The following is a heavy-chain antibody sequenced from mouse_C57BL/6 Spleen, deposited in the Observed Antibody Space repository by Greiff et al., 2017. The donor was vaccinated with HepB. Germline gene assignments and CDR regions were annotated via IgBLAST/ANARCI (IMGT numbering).Heavy chain of an antibody. CDR2: ISDGGSYT. D-gene: IGHD3-1*01. J-gene: IGHJ3*01. CDR1: GFTFSSYA. Sequence: EVKLMESGGGLVKPGGSLKLSCAASGFTFSSYAMSWVRQTPEKRLEWVATISDGGSYTYYPDNVKGRFTISRDNAKNNLYLQMSHLKSEDTAMYYCAREELAFAYWGQGTLVTVSA. V-gene: IGHV5-4*01. CDR3: AREELAFAY.